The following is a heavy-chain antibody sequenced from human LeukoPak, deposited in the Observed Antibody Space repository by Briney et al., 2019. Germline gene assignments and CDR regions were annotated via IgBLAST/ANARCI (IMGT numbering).Heavy chain of an antibody. Sequence: PSETLSLTCSVSGGSTTSHYWSWIRQSPGEGLEWISYISYTGSPRYNPSFQSRVTISLDTSKTHFSLKLTSVTAADTAVYYCARLLNNDNAGDPDTFDMWGPGTMVTVSS. CDR3: ARLLNNDNAGDPDTFDM. J-gene: IGHJ3*02. D-gene: IGHD4-17*01. V-gene: IGHV4-59*08. CDR2: ISYTGSP. CDR1: GGSTTSHY.